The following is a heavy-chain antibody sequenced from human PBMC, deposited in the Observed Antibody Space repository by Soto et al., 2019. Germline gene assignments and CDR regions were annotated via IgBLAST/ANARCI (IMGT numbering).Heavy chain of an antibody. CDR2: IIPIPGIA. V-gene: IGHV1-69*02. Sequence: ASVKVSCKASGGTFSSYTISWVRQAPGQGLEWMGRIIPIPGIANYAQKFQGRVTITADKSTSTAYMELSSLRSEDTAVYYCARGVLGQQLVYYYYYYMDVWGKGTTVTVSS. CDR1: GGTFSSYT. CDR3: ARGVLGQQLVYYYYYYMDV. J-gene: IGHJ6*03. D-gene: IGHD6-13*01.